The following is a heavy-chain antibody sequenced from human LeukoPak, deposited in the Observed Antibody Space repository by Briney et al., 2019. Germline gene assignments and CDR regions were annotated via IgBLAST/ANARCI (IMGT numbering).Heavy chain of an antibody. CDR2: ISYDGSNK. CDR1: GFTFNHYA. J-gene: IGHJ4*02. D-gene: IGHD4-17*01. Sequence: TGRSLRLSCTASGFTFNHYAMHWVRQAPGKRLEWMAVISYDGSNKDYADSVKGRFTISRDNSNLTMYLQINSLRGEDTAVYHCARGSSWYGDPRGFDNWGQGALVTVSS. CDR3: ARGSSWYGDPRGFDN. V-gene: IGHV3-30*04.